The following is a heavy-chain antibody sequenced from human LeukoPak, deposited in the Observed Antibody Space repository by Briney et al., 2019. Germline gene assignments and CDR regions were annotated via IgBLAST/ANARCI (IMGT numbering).Heavy chain of an antibody. V-gene: IGHV4-34*01. CDR3: AREVNNYGSGSYYTDY. J-gene: IGHJ4*02. D-gene: IGHD3-10*01. CDR2: INRSGST. Sequence: SQTLSLTCAVYGGSFSGYHWSWIRQPPGRGLEWIGEINRSGSTNYNPSLKSRVTISVDTSKNQFSLKLSSVTAADTAVYYCAREVNNYGSGSYYTDYWGQGTLVTVSS. CDR1: GGSFSGYH.